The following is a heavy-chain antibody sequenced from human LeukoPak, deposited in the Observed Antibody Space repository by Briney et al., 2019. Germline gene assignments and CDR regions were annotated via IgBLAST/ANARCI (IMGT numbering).Heavy chain of an antibody. CDR2: IRSKTYGGAI. CDR1: GFFFGAYA. CDR3: ARDQLGGDPDDYYYYYMDV. D-gene: IGHD4-17*01. J-gene: IGHJ6*03. Sequence: GGSLRLSCTTSGFFFGAYAMSWFRQAPGKGLEWVGFIRSKTYGGAIEYAASVKGRFTISRDDSKGIAYLQMNSLKTEDTAVYYCARDQLGGDPDDYYYYYMDVWGKGTTVTVPS. V-gene: IGHV3-49*03.